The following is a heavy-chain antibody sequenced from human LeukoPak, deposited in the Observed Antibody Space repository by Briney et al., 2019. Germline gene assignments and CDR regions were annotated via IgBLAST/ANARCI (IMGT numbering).Heavy chain of an antibody. CDR3: ARGRGGDCSGGSCSYYFDY. J-gene: IGHJ4*02. CDR1: GGSFSGNY. Sequence: SETLSLNCAVYGGSFSGNYWSWTRQPPGKGLEWIGEINHSGSTNYNPSLKSRVTISVDTSKNQFSLKLSSVTAADTAVYYCARGRGGDCSGGSCSYYFDYWGQGTLVTVSS. D-gene: IGHD2-15*01. V-gene: IGHV4-34*01. CDR2: INHSGST.